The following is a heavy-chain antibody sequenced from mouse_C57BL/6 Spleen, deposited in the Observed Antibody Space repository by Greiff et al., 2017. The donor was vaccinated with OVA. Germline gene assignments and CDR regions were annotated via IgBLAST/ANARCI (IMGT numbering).Heavy chain of an antibody. CDR2: INPNNGGT. CDR1: GYTFTDYN. CDR3: ARGDDYDAWFAY. J-gene: IGHJ3*01. Sequence: VQLQQSGPELVKPGASVKMSCKASGYTFTDYNMHWVKQSHGKSLEWIGYINPNNGGTSYNQKFKGKATLTVNKSSSTAYMELRSLTSEDSAVYYCARGDDYDAWFAYWGQGTLVTVSA. V-gene: IGHV1-22*01. D-gene: IGHD2-4*01.